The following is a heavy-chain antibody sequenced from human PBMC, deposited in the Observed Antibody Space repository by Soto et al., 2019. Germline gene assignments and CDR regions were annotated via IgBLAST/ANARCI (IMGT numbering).Heavy chain of an antibody. J-gene: IGHJ4*01. D-gene: IGHD2-2*01. Sequence: EVQLVESGGGLVQPGGSLRLSCAASGFTFSSYWMSWVRQAPGKGLEWVANIKQDGSEKYYMDSVKGRFTISRDNAKNSLHLQMNSLRAEDTAVYFCARVAYAKGWIFDYWGQGTLVTVSS. CDR2: IKQDGSEK. CDR3: ARVAYAKGWIFDY. V-gene: IGHV3-7*01. CDR1: GFTFSSYW.